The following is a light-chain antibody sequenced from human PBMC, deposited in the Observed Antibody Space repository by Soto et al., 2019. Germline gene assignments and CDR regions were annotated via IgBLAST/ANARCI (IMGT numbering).Light chain of an antibody. J-gene: IGKJ5*01. V-gene: IGKV1-33*01. CDR1: QDISDY. CDR3: QQPDSLPLT. Sequence: IQMTQSPPSLSLSLGDRVTITWEASQDISDYLHWCQQKPGEAPQLLIFDVSNLQTGVPSRFSGGGSGTDGAITISSLQTEDFSAYYCQQPDSLPLTFGQGTQLEIK. CDR2: DVS.